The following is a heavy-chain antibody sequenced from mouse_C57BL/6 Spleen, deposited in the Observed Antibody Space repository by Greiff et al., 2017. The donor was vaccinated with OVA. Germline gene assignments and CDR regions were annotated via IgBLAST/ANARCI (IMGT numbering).Heavy chain of an antibody. CDR2: IDPNSGGT. D-gene: IGHD1-1*01. J-gene: IGHJ1*03. CDR3: ARSPITTVVEPHWYFDV. V-gene: IGHV1-72*01. Sequence: LQQPGAELVKPGASVKLSCKASGYTFTSYWMHWVKQRPGRGLEWIGRIDPNSGGTKYNEKFKSKATLTVDKPSSTAYMQLSSLTSEDSAVYYCARSPITTVVEPHWYFDVWGTGTTVTVSS. CDR1: GYTFTSYW.